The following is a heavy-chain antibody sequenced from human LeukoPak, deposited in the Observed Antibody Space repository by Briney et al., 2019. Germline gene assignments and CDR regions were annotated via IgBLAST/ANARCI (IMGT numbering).Heavy chain of an antibody. CDR2: IKSRADGETP. Sequence: GGSLRLSCVASGFTFSNAWMSWVRQAPGKGLEWVGRIKSRADGETPDFAAPVKGRFNISRDEYNMTLYLQMHSLTTGDKSVYYCTTDLGITMIRGVIVSWGQGTLVTVSS. CDR1: GFTFSNAW. D-gene: IGHD3-10*01. V-gene: IGHV3-15*01. J-gene: IGHJ4*02. CDR3: TTDLGITMIRGVIVS.